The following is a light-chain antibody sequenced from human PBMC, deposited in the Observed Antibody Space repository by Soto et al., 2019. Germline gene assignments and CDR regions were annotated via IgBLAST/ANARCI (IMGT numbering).Light chain of an antibody. CDR3: CSYTTSTTL. CDR2: EVN. V-gene: IGLV2-23*02. CDR1: SSDIGSYNL. J-gene: IGLJ3*02. Sequence: QSVLTQPASVSGSLGQSITTSCTGTSSDIGSYNLVSWYQQYPGKAPKLIIYEVNKWPSGASSRFSGSKSGNTASLTISGLQAEDEADYYCCSYTTSTTLFGGGTKLTVL.